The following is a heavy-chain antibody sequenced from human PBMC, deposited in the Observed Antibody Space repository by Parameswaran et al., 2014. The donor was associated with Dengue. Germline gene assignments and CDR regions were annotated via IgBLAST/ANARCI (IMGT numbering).Heavy chain of an antibody. J-gene: IGHJ2*01. D-gene: IGHD4-11*01. Sequence: WIRQPPGKALEWLALIDWDDDKYYSTSLKTRLTISKDTSKNQVVLTMTNMDPVDTATYYCARTPVAHDYTTHWYFDLWGRGTLVTVSS. CDR2: IDWDDDK. V-gene: IGHV2-70*01. CDR3: ARTPVAHDYTTHWYFDL.